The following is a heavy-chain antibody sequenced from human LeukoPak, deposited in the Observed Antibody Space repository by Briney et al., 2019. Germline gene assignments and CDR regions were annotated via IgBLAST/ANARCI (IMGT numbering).Heavy chain of an antibody. D-gene: IGHD2-15*01. V-gene: IGHV3-30*04. CDR3: ARDPAKGAATYFDY. Sequence: GGSLRLSCTASAFPFSNYAMNWVRQTPGKGLEWVALISFDGGNIYYADSMKGRFTISRDNSKNTLFLQMNSLTVEDTAVYYCARDPAKGAATYFDYWGQGTLVTVSS. CDR2: ISFDGGNI. J-gene: IGHJ4*02. CDR1: AFPFSNYA.